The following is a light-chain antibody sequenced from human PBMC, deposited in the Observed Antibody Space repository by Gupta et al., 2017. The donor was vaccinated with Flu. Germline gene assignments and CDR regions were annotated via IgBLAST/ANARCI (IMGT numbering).Light chain of an antibody. CDR3: QQRSSWPWT. CDR1: QSVSSY. J-gene: IGKJ1*01. CDR2: EAS. V-gene: IGKV3-11*01. Sequence: GEIATLSCRTSQSVSSYFAWYQQKPGQAPRLLSYEASNRATGIPARFSGSWSGTDFTLIISSLEPEDVAVYYCQQRSSWPWTFGQGTKVEI.